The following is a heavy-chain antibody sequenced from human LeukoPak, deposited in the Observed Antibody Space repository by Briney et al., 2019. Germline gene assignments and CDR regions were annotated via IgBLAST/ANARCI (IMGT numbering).Heavy chain of an antibody. CDR2: INAGGSTT. Sequence: PGRCLSPSCSLVGFTFVNSWAHWGRQAPGEGLVWGSLINAGGSTTTYADSVKGLFTISRDNARHSLSLQMNSLTIETTAVYCCVLVVEPPGYDGFDVWGQGTMITVSS. CDR1: GFTFVNSW. J-gene: IGHJ3*01. D-gene: IGHD1-14*01. CDR3: VLVVEPPGYDGFDV. V-gene: IGHV3-74*01.